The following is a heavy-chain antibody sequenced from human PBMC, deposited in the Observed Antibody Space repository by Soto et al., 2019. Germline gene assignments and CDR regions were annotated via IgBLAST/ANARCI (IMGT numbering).Heavy chain of an antibody. V-gene: IGHV1-69*06. CDR2: IIPIFGTA. Sequence: QVQLVQSGAEVKKPGSSVKVSGKASGGTFSSYAISWVRQAPGQWLEWMLGIIPIFGTANYAQKFQGRVTITADKSTSTAYMELSSLRSEDTDVYYCARRGADRPHYYYYGMDVWGQGTTVTVSS. CDR3: ARRGADRPHYYYYGMDV. J-gene: IGHJ6*02. D-gene: IGHD6-6*01. CDR1: GGTFSSYA.